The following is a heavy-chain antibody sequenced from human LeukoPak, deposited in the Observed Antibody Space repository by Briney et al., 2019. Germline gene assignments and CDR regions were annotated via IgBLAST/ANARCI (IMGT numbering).Heavy chain of an antibody. Sequence: GGSLRLSCAASGFTFSSYAMHWVRQAPGKGLEWVAIISYDGTNKDYADSVKGRFSISRDNSKNTLYLQMNRLRADDTAVYYCARDRSQEFDPWGQGTLVTVSS. V-gene: IGHV3-30*04. CDR3: ARDRSQEFDP. J-gene: IGHJ5*02. CDR2: ISYDGTNK. D-gene: IGHD3-10*01. CDR1: GFTFSSYA.